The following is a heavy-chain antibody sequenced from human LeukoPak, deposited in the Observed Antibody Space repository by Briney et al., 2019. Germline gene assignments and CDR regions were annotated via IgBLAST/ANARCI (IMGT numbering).Heavy chain of an antibody. CDR2: ISSGSSYI. CDR3: ARAPAGRIYFDF. D-gene: IGHD3-10*01. CDR1: GFTLSSYT. J-gene: IGHJ4*02. Sequence: GGSLRLSCAASGFTLSSYTMNWVRQAPGKGLEWVSSISSGSSYIFYADSVKGRFTISRDNAKNSLYLQMNSLRVEDTAVYFCARAPAGRIYFDFWGQGTLVPASS. V-gene: IGHV3-21*01.